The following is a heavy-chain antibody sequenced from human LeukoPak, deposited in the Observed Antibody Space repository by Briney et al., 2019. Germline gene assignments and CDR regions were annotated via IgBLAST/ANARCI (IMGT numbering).Heavy chain of an antibody. CDR3: ARGPPRVVVPAAISVWFDP. D-gene: IGHD2-2*01. J-gene: IGHJ5*02. V-gene: IGHV1-2*02. CDR2: ISFNRGDT. CDR1: GYTFTGHH. Sequence: ASVKVSCKTSGYTFTGHHIHWVRQAPGQGLEWMGWISFNRGDTNYAQRFQGRVTMTRDTSINTAYMELSGLRSDDTAVYYCARGPPRVVVPAAISVWFDPWGQGTLVTVSS.